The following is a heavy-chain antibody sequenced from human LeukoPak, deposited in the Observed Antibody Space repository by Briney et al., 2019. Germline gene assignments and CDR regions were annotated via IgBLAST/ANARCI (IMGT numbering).Heavy chain of an antibody. CDR3: AREGPVTMVRGVIAFFDY. V-gene: IGHV3-48*01. D-gene: IGHD3-10*01. CDR2: ISSSSSTI. Sequence: GGSLRLSCAASGFTFSSYSMNWVRQAPGKGLEWVSYISSSSSTIYYADSVKGRFTISRDNAKNSLYLQMNSLRAEDTAVYYCAREGPVTMVRGVIAFFDYWGQGTLVTVSS. CDR1: GFTFSSYS. J-gene: IGHJ4*02.